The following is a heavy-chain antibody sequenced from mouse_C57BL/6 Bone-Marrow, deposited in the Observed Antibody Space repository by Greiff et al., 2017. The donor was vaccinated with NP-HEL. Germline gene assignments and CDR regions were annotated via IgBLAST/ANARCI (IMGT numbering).Heavy chain of an antibody. V-gene: IGHV5-6*01. CDR2: ISSGGSYT. D-gene: IGHD1-1*01. Sequence: EVQLQQSGGDLVKPGGSLKLSCAASGFTFSSYGMSWVRQTPDKRLEWVATISSGGSYTYYPDSVKGRFTISRDNAKNTLYLQMSSLKSEDAAMDYCARDGITTWDYWGRGTTLTVSA. J-gene: IGHJ2*01. CDR1: GFTFSSYG. CDR3: ARDGITTWDY.